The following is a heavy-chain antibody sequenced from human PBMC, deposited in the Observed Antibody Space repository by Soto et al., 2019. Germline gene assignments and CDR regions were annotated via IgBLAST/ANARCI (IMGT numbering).Heavy chain of an antibody. J-gene: IGHJ3*02. Sequence: GGSLRLSCAASGFTFSSYAMSWVRQAPGKGLEWVSAIDRGGGTYYPDSVKGRFTMSRDDSKNTLYLQMNSLRAEDTAVYYCAKDEENSSSWYFAFDIWGQGTMVTVSS. CDR1: GFTFSSYA. V-gene: IGHV3-23*01. D-gene: IGHD6-13*01. CDR2: IDRGGGT. CDR3: AKDEENSSSWYFAFDI.